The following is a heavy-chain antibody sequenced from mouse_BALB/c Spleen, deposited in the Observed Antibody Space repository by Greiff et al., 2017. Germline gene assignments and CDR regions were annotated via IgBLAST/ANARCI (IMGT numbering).Heavy chain of an antibody. CDR2: ISDGGSYT. V-gene: IGHV5-4*03. Sequence: EVQRVESGGGLVKPGGSLKLSCAASGFTFSSYAMSWVRQTPEKRLEWVATISDGGSYTYYPDSVKGRFTISRDNAKNNLYLQMSSLKSEDTAMYYCARRGGNYPFAYGGQGTLVTVSA. CDR3: ARRGGNYPFAY. D-gene: IGHD2-1*01. CDR1: GFTFSSYA. J-gene: IGHJ3*01.